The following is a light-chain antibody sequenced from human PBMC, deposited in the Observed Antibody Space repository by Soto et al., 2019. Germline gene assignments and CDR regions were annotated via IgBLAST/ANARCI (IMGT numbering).Light chain of an antibody. J-gene: IGKJ1*01. V-gene: IGKV3-11*01. CDR1: QSVSSY. CDR2: DAS. CDR3: QQRSRWT. Sequence: EIVLTQSPATLSLSPGERATLSCRASQSVSSYFAWYHQKPGQAPRLLIYDASNRATGIPARFSGSWSGTYFTLTISSLEPEDFAVYYCQQRSRWTFGQGTKVEIK.